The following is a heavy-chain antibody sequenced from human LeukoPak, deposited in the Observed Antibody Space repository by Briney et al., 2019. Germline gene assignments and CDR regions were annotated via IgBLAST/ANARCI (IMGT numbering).Heavy chain of an antibody. CDR2: IKQDGTET. J-gene: IGHJ6*04. CDR1: GFTFSSYW. CDR3: AELGITMIGGV. Sequence: GGSLRLSCAASGFTFSSYWMSWVRQAPGKGLEWVANIKQDGTETYSVDSVKGRFTISRDNAKNSLYLQMNSLRAEDTAVYYCAELGITMIGGVWGKGTTVTISS. V-gene: IGHV3-7*01. D-gene: IGHD3-10*02.